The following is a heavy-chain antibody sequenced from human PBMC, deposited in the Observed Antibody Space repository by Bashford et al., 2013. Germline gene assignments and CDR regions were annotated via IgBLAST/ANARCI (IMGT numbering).Heavy chain of an antibody. CDR2: ISGNSDII. J-gene: IGHJ5*02. V-gene: IGHV3-48*03. Sequence: GSLRLSCAASGFTFSTYEMNWARQAPGKGLEWVAYISGNSDIIYYADSVKGRFTISRDNAKNSLYLQMDSLRAEDTAVYYCARDWLFEDYGDPPIQNWFDPWGQGTLVTVSS. D-gene: IGHD4-17*01. CDR3: ARDWLFEDYGDPPIQNWFDP. CDR1: GFTFSTYE.